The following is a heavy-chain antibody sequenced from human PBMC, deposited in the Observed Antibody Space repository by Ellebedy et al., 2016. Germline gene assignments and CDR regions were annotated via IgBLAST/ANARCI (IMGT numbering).Heavy chain of an antibody. CDR3: CITIFGVATIDI. D-gene: IGHD3-3*01. V-gene: IGHV1-2*02. Sequence: ASVKVSXXASGYTFTSYYMHWVRQAPGQGLEWMGWINPNSGGTNYAQKFQGRVTMTRNTSISTAYMELSSLRSEDTAVYYCCITIFGVATIDIWGQGTMVTVSS. CDR1: GYTFTSYY. J-gene: IGHJ3*02. CDR2: INPNSGGT.